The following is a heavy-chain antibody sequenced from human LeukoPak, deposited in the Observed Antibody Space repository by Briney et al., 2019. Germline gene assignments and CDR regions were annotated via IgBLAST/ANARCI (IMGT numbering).Heavy chain of an antibody. D-gene: IGHD4-17*01. CDR2: ISYDGSNK. J-gene: IGHJ4*02. CDR3: AKTTED. V-gene: IGHV3-30*18. Sequence: PGGSLRLSCAASGFTLSSYGMHWVRQAPGKGLEWVAVISYDGSNKYYADSVKGRFTISRDNSKNTLYLQMNSLRAEDTAVYYCAKTTEDWGQGTLVTVFS. CDR1: GFTLSSYG.